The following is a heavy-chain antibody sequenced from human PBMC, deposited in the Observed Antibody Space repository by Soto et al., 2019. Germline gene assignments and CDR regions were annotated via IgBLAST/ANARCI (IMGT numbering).Heavy chain of an antibody. J-gene: IGHJ5*02. Sequence: GGSLRLSCAAYGFTFSNYWMSWVRQAPGKGLEWVANIKVDGSAKYYVDSVKGRFTISRDNAKNSLYLQMNSLRGEDTAVYYCARGHSTSPNWFDPWGQGTLVTVSS. CDR1: GFTFSNYW. CDR2: IKVDGSAK. CDR3: ARGHSTSPNWFDP. D-gene: IGHD6-6*01. V-gene: IGHV3-7*03.